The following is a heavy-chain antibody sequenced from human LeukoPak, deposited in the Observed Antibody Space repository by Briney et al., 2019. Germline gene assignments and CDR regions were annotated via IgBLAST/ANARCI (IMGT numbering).Heavy chain of an antibody. D-gene: IGHD6-19*01. J-gene: IGHJ4*02. CDR1: GFTFSDYY. Sequence: GGSLRLSCAASGFTFSDYYMSWIRQAPGKGLEWVSYISSSGSTIYYADSVKGRFTISRDNAKNSLFLQMNSLRAEDTAVYYCAREPSRMTVADNYYFDYWGQGTLVTVSS. CDR3: AREPSRMTVADNYYFDY. V-gene: IGHV3-11*04. CDR2: ISSSGSTI.